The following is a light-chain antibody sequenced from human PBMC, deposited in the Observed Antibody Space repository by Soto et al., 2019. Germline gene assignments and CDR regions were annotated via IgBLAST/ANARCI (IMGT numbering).Light chain of an antibody. V-gene: IGKV3-20*01. J-gene: IGKJ2*01. Sequence: EIVLTQSPGPLSLSPGERATLSCRASQSVSSSYLAWYQQKPGQAPRLLIYGASSRATGIPDRFSGSGSGTDFTLTISRLEPEDFAVYYCQQYGSSPLYTFGQGTKLVIK. CDR1: QSVSSSY. CDR3: QQYGSSPLYT. CDR2: GAS.